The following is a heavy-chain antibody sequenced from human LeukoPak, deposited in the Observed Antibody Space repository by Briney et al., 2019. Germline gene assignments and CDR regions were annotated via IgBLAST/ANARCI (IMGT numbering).Heavy chain of an antibody. J-gene: IGHJ4*02. CDR1: GGSISSYY. V-gene: IGHV4-4*07. CDR2: IYTSGST. D-gene: IGHD3-10*01. Sequence: PSETLSLTCTVSGGSISSYYWSWIRQPAGKGLEWIGRIYTSGSTNYNPSLKSRVTISVDTSKNQFSLKLSSVTAADTAVYYCARGRMVRGVKGGVYFDYWGQGTLVTVSS. CDR3: ARGRMVRGVKGGVYFDY.